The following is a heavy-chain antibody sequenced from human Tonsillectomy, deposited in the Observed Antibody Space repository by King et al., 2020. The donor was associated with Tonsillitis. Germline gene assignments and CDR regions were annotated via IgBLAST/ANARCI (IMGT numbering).Heavy chain of an antibody. V-gene: IGHV4-59*01. J-gene: IGHJ4*02. D-gene: IGHD3-9*01. Sequence: QLQESGPGLVKPSETLSLTCTVSGGSISSYYWRWIRQPPGKGLEWIGYIYYSGSTNYNPSLKSRVTISVDTSKNQFSLKLSSVTAADTAVYYCARSYYDILTGYSFLYYFDYWGQGTLVTVSS. CDR1: GGSISSYY. CDR3: ARSYYDILTGYSFLYYFDY. CDR2: IYYSGST.